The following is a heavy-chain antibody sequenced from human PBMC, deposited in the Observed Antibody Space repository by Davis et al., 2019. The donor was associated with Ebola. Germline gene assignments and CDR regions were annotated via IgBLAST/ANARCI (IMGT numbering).Heavy chain of an antibody. Sequence: ASVKVSCKTSGNTFSNYDINWVRQATGQGPEWMGWMNPKSGNTGYAQKFQGRVTITRNTSISTAYMELSSLRSEDTGVYYCARGATIAALGGLWFDPWGQGTLVTVSS. CDR2: MNPKSGNT. CDR1: GNTFSNYD. D-gene: IGHD6-6*01. J-gene: IGHJ5*02. CDR3: ARGATIAALGGLWFDP. V-gene: IGHV1-8*01.